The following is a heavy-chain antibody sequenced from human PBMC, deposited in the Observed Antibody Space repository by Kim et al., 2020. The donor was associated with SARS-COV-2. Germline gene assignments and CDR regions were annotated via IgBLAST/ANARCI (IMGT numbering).Heavy chain of an antibody. J-gene: IGHJ4*02. D-gene: IGHD2-15*01. Sequence: ASVKVSCKASGYTFTSYAMHWVRQAPGQRLEWMGWINAGKGNTKYSQKFQGRVTITRDTSASTAYMELSSLRSEDTAVYYCARRQGYCSGGSCYRYYFDYWGQGTLVTVSS. CDR1: GYTFTSYA. CDR2: INAGKGNT. CDR3: ARRQGYCSGGSCYRYYFDY. V-gene: IGHV1-3*01.